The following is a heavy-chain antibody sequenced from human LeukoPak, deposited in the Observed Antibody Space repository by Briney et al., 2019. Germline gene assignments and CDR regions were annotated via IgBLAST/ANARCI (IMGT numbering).Heavy chain of an antibody. CDR3: ARDPLWFGEPESDYYYYMDV. CDR1: GFSFSRHW. J-gene: IGHJ6*03. CDR2: INQDGGTK. Sequence: GGSLRLSCAASGFSFSRHWMSWVRHTPGKGLEWVANINQDGGTKYYRDFAKGRFTISRDNAQNSLYLQINSLRAEDTAVYYCARDPLWFGEPESDYYYYMDVWGKGTTVTISS. V-gene: IGHV3-7*01. D-gene: IGHD3-10*01.